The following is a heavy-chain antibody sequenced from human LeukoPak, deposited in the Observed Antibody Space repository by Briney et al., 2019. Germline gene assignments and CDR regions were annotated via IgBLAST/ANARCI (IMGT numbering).Heavy chain of an antibody. Sequence: PGGSLRLSCAASGFTFSSYAMSWVRQAPGKGLEWVSAIGGSGGTTYYADSVKGRFTISRDNSKNTLYLQMNSLRAEDTAVYYCARNYGGNLNYWGQGTLVTVSS. V-gene: IGHV3-23*01. J-gene: IGHJ4*02. CDR1: GFTFSSYA. CDR2: IGGSGGTT. CDR3: ARNYGGNLNY. D-gene: IGHD4-23*01.